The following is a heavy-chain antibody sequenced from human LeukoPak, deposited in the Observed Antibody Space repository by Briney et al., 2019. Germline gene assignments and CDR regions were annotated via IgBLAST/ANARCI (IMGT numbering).Heavy chain of an antibody. Sequence: GGSLRLSCVASGFTFSIYAMTWVRQAPGKGLEWVSAIGGRGGRTYYADSVKGRFTISRGNSKNTLYLQMNSLRGEDTAVYFCAKPLHDYADSYFDYWGQGTLVTVSS. CDR2: IGGRGGRT. D-gene: IGHD4-17*01. CDR1: GFTFSIYA. J-gene: IGHJ4*02. V-gene: IGHV3-23*01. CDR3: AKPLHDYADSYFDY.